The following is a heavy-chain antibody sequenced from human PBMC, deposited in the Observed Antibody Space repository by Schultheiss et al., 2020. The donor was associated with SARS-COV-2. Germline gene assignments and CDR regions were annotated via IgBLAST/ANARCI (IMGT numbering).Heavy chain of an antibody. J-gene: IGHJ3*02. D-gene: IGHD1-26*01. CDR2: ISTYNGNT. CDR3: AREGGVGATPGWVDDAFDI. V-gene: IGHV1-18*01. CDR1: GYTFSNYG. Sequence: ASVKVSCKASGYTFSNYGISWVRQAPGQGLEWLGWISTYNGNTIYAQKLQGRVTMTTDTSTSTAYMELRRLRSDDTAVYYCAREGGVGATPGWVDDAFDIWGQGTMVTVSS.